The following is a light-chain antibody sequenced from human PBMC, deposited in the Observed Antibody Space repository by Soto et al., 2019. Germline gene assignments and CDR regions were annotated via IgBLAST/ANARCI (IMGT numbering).Light chain of an antibody. J-gene: IGKJ1*01. CDR3: QQSYSSPPT. Sequence: DIQVTQAPSSLSASVGDRVTITCRASQSIRTYLNWYQQKPGKAPKLLIYAASILQSGVPSRFSASGFGTDFTLTISSLQPEDFATYYCQQSYSSPPTFGLGTKVEIK. V-gene: IGKV1-39*01. CDR1: QSIRTY. CDR2: AAS.